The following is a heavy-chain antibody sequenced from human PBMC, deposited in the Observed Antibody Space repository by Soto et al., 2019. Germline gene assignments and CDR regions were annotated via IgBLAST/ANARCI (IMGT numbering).Heavy chain of an antibody. V-gene: IGHV3-30*03. CDR3: AASGYSYGPYYYGMDV. CDR1: GFTFSSYG. CDR2: ISYDGSNK. J-gene: IGHJ6*02. D-gene: IGHD5-18*01. Sequence: QVQLVESGGGAVQPGRSLRLSCAASGFTFSSYGMHWVRQAPGKGLEWVAVISYDGSNKYYADSVKGRFTISRDNSKNTLYLQMNSLRAEDTAVYYCAASGYSYGPYYYGMDVWGQGTTVTVSS.